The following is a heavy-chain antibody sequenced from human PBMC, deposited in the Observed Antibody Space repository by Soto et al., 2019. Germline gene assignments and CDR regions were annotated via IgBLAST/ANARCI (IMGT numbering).Heavy chain of an antibody. J-gene: IGHJ5*02. V-gene: IGHV2-26*04. CDR1: GFSLSNAGLG. D-gene: IGHD6-13*01. Sequence: QVTVKESGPVLVKPTETLTLTCTVSGFSLSNAGLGVSWIRQPPGKALEWLAHIFSNDEKSYSTSLKSRLTISKDTSKSQVVLTMTHMDPVDTATYYCASTYSTSWYWFDPWGQGTLVTVSS. CDR2: IFSNDEK. CDR3: ASTYSTSWYWFDP.